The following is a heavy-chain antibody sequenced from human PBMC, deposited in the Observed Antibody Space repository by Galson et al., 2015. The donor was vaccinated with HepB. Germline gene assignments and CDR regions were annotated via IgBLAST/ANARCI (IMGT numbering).Heavy chain of an antibody. V-gene: IGHV3-30-3*01. D-gene: IGHD2-2*01. J-gene: IGHJ6*02. Sequence: SLRLSCAASGFTFSSYAMHWVRQAPGKGLEWVAVISYDGSNKYYADSVKGRFTISRDNSKNTLYLQMNSLRAEDTAVYYCARVYRPYYYYYGMDVWGQGTTVTVSS. CDR3: ARVYRPYYYYYGMDV. CDR1: GFTFSSYA. CDR2: ISYDGSNK.